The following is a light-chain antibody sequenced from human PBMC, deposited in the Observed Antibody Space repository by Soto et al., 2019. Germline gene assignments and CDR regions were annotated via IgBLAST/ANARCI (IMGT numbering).Light chain of an antibody. CDR2: AAS. CDR3: QQYGYSTIT. CDR1: QSVSSSH. J-gene: IGKJ5*01. Sequence: EVVLAQSPGTLSLSPGERAILSCRASQSVSSSHLAWYQNKPGQAPRLLIYAASSRATGSPDRFSGGVSGTDFNLTISRLEPEDFAVYECQQYGYSTITFGQGTRLE. V-gene: IGKV3-20*01.